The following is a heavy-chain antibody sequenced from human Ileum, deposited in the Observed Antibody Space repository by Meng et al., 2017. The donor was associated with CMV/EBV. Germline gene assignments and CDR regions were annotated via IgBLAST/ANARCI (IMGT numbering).Heavy chain of an antibody. CDR1: GFSVSNAY. CDR3: TRDAGAEAV. Sequence: LRSSCEVFGFSVSNAYMSWVRQAQGKGLEWISVIRGGGDTHYADSVKGRFTTSRDNSRNTLYLQMNSLRAEDTAVYHCTRDAGAEAVWGQGTLVTVSS. CDR2: IRGGGDT. J-gene: IGHJ4*02. V-gene: IGHV3-53*01. D-gene: IGHD6-19*01.